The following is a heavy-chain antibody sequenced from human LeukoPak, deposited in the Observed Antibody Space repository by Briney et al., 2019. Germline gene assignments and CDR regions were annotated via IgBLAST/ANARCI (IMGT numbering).Heavy chain of an antibody. CDR1: EFTFSNYA. V-gene: IGHV3-23*01. J-gene: IGHJ2*01. Sequence: GGSLRLSCAASEFTFSNYAMNWVRQAPGKGLEWVSGISGSGGSTYYADSVKGRFTISRDNSKNTLYLQMNSLRAEDTAVYYCARLRRYSSSWYGYFDLWGRGTLVTVSS. CDR2: ISGSGGST. CDR3: ARLRRYSSSWYGYFDL. D-gene: IGHD6-13*01.